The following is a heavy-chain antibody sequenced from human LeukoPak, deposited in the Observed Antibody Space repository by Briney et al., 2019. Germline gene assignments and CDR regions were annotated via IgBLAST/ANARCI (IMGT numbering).Heavy chain of an antibody. Sequence: SETLSLTCAVFGGSFSGYYWSWIRQPPGKGLEWIGEINHSGSTNYNPSLKSRVTISIDTSKNQFSLQLNSVTPEDTAVYYCARAGDHVTYGGVDIWGLGTMVTVSS. CDR2: INHSGST. V-gene: IGHV4-34*01. J-gene: IGHJ3*02. CDR1: GGSFSGYY. CDR3: ARAGDHVTYGGVDI. D-gene: IGHD4-23*01.